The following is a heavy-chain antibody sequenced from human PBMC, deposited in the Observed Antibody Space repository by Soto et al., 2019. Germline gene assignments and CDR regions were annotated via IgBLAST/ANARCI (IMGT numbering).Heavy chain of an antibody. CDR1: GGSFSTLG. V-gene: IGHV1-69*06. Sequence: ASWKISCNASGGSFSTLGINWVRQAPGQGLEWMGGIIPLFGTARYAETSQGRVTITADTSTGTAYMEVSSLRSDDTAVFYCATAHNSGCYFFDYWGPGTLVPVSS. D-gene: IGHD6-19*01. CDR3: ATAHNSGCYFFDY. CDR2: IIPLFGTA. J-gene: IGHJ4*02.